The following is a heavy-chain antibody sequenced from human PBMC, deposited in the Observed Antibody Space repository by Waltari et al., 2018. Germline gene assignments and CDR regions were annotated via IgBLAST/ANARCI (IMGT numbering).Heavy chain of an antibody. Sequence: SYAMHWVRQAPGKGLEWVAVISYDGSNKYYADSVKGRFTISRDNSKNTLYLQMNSLRAEDTAVYYCARDEAPRWLQNPRDYWGQGTLVTVSS. CDR3: ARDEAPRWLQNPRDY. J-gene: IGHJ4*02. D-gene: IGHD5-12*01. CDR2: ISYDGSNK. CDR1: SYA. V-gene: IGHV3-30-3*01.